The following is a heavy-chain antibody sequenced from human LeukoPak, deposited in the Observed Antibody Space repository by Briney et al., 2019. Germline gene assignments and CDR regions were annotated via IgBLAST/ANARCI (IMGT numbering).Heavy chain of an antibody. V-gene: IGHV4-34*01. CDR2: INHSGST. Sequence: SETLSLTCAVYGGSFSGYYWSWIRQPPGKGLEWIGEINHSGSTNYNPSLKSRVTISVDTSKNQFSLKLSSVTAADTAVYYCARDRRMYSSSWYGRGVGYFDYWGQGTLVTVSS. CDR1: GGSFSGYY. D-gene: IGHD6-13*01. CDR3: ARDRRMYSSSWYGRGVGYFDY. J-gene: IGHJ4*02.